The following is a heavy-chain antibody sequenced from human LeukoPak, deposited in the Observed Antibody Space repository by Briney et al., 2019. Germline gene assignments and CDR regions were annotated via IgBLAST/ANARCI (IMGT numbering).Heavy chain of an antibody. CDR3: ARSSRGRGYSGFRRFYYYMDV. D-gene: IGHD5-12*01. CDR2: INHSGST. CDR1: GGSFSGYY. V-gene: IGHV4-34*01. Sequence: SETLSLTCAVYGGSFSGYYWSWIRQPPGKGLEWIGEINHSGSTNCNPSLKSRVTISVDTSKNQFSLKLSSVTAADTAVYYCARSSRGRGYSGFRRFYYYMDVWGKGTTVTVSS. J-gene: IGHJ6*03.